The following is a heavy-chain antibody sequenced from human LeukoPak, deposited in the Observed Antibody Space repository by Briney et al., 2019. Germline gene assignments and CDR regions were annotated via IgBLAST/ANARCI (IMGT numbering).Heavy chain of an antibody. V-gene: IGHV1-8*01. Sequence: ASVKVSCKASGYTFTSYDINWVRQATGQGLEWMGWMNPNSGNTGYAQKFQGRVTMTRDTSISTAYMELSRLRSDDTAVYYCARLPTAYYFDYWGQGTLVTVSS. D-gene: IGHD4-11*01. CDR3: ARLPTAYYFDY. CDR2: MNPNSGNT. CDR1: GYTFTSYD. J-gene: IGHJ4*02.